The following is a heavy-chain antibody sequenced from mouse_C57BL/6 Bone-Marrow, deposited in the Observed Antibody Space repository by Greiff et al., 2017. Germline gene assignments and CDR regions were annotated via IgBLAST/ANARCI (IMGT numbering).Heavy chain of an antibody. Sequence: QVQLKESGPELVKPGASVKISCKASGYTFTDYYINWVKQRPGQGLEWIGWIFPGSGSTYYNEKFKGKAPLTVDKSSSTAYMLLSSLTSEDSAVYFCARWDDGYDGAWFAYWGQGTLVTVSA. J-gene: IGHJ3*01. V-gene: IGHV1-75*01. CDR3: ARWDDGYDGAWFAY. CDR2: IFPGSGST. CDR1: GYTFTDYY. D-gene: IGHD2-2*01.